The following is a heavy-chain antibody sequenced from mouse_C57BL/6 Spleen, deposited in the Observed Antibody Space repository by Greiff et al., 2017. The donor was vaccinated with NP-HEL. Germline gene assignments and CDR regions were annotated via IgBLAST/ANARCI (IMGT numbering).Heavy chain of an antibody. V-gene: IGHV1-18*01. D-gene: IGHD1-1*01. CDR2: INPNNGGT. CDR3: ARGAYYYGSSYWYFDV. Sequence: EVQLQQSGPELVKPGASVKIPCKASGYTFTDYNMDWVKQSHGKSLEWIGDINPNNGGTIYNQKFKGKATLTVDKSSSTAHMELRSLTSEDTAVYYWARGAYYYGSSYWYFDVWGTGTTVTVSS. J-gene: IGHJ1*03. CDR1: GYTFTDYN.